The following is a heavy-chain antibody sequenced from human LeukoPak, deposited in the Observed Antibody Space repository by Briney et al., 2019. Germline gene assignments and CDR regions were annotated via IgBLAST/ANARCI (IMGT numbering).Heavy chain of an antibody. CDR2: ISGGGVTT. J-gene: IGHJ4*02. CDR3: ARKRPNYFDY. CDR1: GFTSIAYA. Sequence: GGSLRLSCVGSGFTSIAYALTWARQAPGKGLEWVSGISGGGVTTYYADSVKGRFTISRDNSKNTLYLQMNSLRADDTALYYCARKRPNYFDYWGQGTLVTVSS. V-gene: IGHV3-23*01.